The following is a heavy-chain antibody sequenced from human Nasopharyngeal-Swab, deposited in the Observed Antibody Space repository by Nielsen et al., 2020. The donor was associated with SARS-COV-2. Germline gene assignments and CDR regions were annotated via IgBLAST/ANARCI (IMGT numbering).Heavy chain of an antibody. CDR1: GFTFDDYA. D-gene: IGHD4-17*01. CDR2: ISWTSGST. J-gene: IGHJ4*02. V-gene: IGHV3-9*01. CDR3: ARDPDYGDFPGIDY. Sequence: SLKISCAASGFTFDDYAMHWVRQAPGKGLEWVSGISWTSGSTGYADSVKGRFTISRDNSKNTLYLQMNSLRAEDTAVYYCARDPDYGDFPGIDYWGQGTLVTVSS.